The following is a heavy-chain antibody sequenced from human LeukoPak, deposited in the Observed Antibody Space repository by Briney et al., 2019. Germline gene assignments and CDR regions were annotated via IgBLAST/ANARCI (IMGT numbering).Heavy chain of an antibody. CDR2: IIPILGIA. CDR3: ARESRESDY. J-gene: IGHJ4*02. V-gene: IGHV1-69*04. Sequence: ASVKVSCKASGGTFSSYAISWVRQAPGQGLEWMGRIIPILGIANYAQKFQGRVTITADKPTSTAYIELSSLRSEDTAVYYCARESRESDYWGQGTLVTVSS. CDR1: GGTFSSYA.